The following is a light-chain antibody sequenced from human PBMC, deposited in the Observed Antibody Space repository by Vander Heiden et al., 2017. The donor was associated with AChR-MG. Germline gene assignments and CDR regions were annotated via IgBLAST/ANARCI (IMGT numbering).Light chain of an antibody. CDR1: SSNIANNS. J-gene: IGLJ2*01. CDR3: AAWDAGLNYVI. Sequence: QSVLTQPPPVSEVPGQTVTISCSGSSSNIANNSVNWYQQVPGNAPKLLIYYDDLLPSGVSDRFSGSRSGTSASLSISGLQSEDEADYYCAAWDAGLNYVIFGGGTKLTVL. V-gene: IGLV1-36*01. CDR2: YDD.